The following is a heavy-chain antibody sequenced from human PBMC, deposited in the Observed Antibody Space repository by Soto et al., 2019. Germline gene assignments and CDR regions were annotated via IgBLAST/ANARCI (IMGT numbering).Heavy chain of an antibody. V-gene: IGHV4-34*01. CDR1: GGSFSGYY. Sequence: SETLSLTCAVYGGSFSGYYWSWIRQPPGKGLEWIGEINHSGSTNYNPSLKSRVTISVDSSKNQFSLKLSSVTAADTAVYYCARAQVSDYDFWSGYYRGWFDPWGQGTLVTVSS. J-gene: IGHJ5*02. CDR2: INHSGST. D-gene: IGHD3-3*01. CDR3: ARAQVSDYDFWSGYYRGWFDP.